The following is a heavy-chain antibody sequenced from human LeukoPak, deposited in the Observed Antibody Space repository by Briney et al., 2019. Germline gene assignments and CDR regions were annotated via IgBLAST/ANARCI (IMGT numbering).Heavy chain of an antibody. CDR2: ISGGGGVL. V-gene: IGHV3-23*01. Sequence: GGSLRLSCAASGVTFSTYAMGWVRQALEKGLEWVSQISGGGGVLYYADSVKGRFTISRDNSKNTLYLQMYNLRDEDTAIYYCAKRGINRGWSGDWGQGTLVTVSS. D-gene: IGHD6-19*01. J-gene: IGHJ4*02. CDR3: AKRGINRGWSGD. CDR1: GVTFSTYA.